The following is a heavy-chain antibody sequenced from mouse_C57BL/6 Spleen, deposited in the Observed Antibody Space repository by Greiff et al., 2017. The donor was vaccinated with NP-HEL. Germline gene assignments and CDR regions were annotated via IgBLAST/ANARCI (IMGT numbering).Heavy chain of an antibody. CDR2: INPSNGGT. Sequence: QVQLQQPGTDLVKPGASVKLSCKASGYTFTSYWMHWVKQRPGQGLEWIGNINPSNGGTNYNDKFKSKATLTVDKSSSTAYMQLSSLTAEESAVYYCASASYYIGAMDYWGQGTSVTVSS. V-gene: IGHV1-53*01. CDR1: GYTFTSYW. J-gene: IGHJ4*01. D-gene: IGHD2-12*01. CDR3: ASASYYIGAMDY.